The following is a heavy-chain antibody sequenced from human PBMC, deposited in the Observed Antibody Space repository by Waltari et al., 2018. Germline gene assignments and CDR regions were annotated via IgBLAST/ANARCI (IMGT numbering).Heavy chain of an antibody. CDR1: GYTFTDYY. CDR2: INPNSGGT. V-gene: IGHV1-2*02. J-gene: IGHJ4*02. D-gene: IGHD6-13*01. Sequence: QVQLVQSGAEVKKPGASVKVSCKASGYTFTDYYIHWVRQAPGQGLEWMGGINPNSGGTNYPQKFQGRVTVTRDTSISTAYMELSGLRSDDTAVYYCARDRSSTWYGGSIYWGQGTPVTVSS. CDR3: ARDRSSTWYGGSIY.